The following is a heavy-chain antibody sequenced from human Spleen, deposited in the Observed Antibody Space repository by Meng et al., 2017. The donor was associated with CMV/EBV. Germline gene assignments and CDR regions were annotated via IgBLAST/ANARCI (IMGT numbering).Heavy chain of an antibody. Sequence: GESLKISCTASGFPVDLNYMSWVRQVPGMGLECVSVIYSGEVMYYADSVKGRFTISRDTVENTLSLHMDSLRAEDTAVYYCARDGYSNYLYYYYYGMDVWGQGTTVTVSS. J-gene: IGHJ6*02. CDR3: ARDGYSNYLYYYYYGMDV. V-gene: IGHV3-66*01. CDR2: IYSGEVM. CDR1: GFPVDLNY. D-gene: IGHD4-11*01.